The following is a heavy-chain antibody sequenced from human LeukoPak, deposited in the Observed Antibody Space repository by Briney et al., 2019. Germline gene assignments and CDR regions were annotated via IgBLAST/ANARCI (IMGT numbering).Heavy chain of an antibody. CDR1: GSGLTGYW. D-gene: IGHD5-18*01. J-gene: IGHJ4*02. V-gene: IGHV5-51*01. CDR3: ARQDGYGLYYFDS. CDR2: IYPGDSDT. Sequence: KGGESLKISCQVSGSGLTGYWMAWVGKSPGKARDWMGFIYPGDSDTRYSPSFQGQVTISVDKSISTAYVQWSSLKASDTAMYYCARQDGYGLYYFDSWGQGTLVAVSS.